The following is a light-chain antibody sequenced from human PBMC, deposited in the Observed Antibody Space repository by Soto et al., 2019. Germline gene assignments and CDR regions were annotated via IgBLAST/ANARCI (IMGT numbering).Light chain of an antibody. Sequence: LTQPASVSGSPGQSITISCTGTRSDVGGYNYVSWYQQHPGKAPKLMIYDVSNRPSGVSNRFSGSKSGNTASLTISGLQAEDEADYYCSSYTSSSDLDVFGTGTKVTVL. V-gene: IGLV2-14*01. CDR3: SSYTSSSDLDV. CDR1: RSDVGGYNY. J-gene: IGLJ1*01. CDR2: DVS.